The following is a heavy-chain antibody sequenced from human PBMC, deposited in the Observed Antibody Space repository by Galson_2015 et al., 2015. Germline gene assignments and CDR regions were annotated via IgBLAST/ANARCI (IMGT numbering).Heavy chain of an antibody. CDR3: GRDLTGASDY. Sequence: SLRLSCAASGFTFSTYWMHWVRQAPGKGLVWVSHINNDATTTHYADSVKGRFTTSRDNAKNTLHLQMNSLRAEDTAVYYCGRDLTGASDYWGQGTLVTVSS. D-gene: IGHD3-9*01. CDR2: INNDATTT. CDR1: GFTFSTYW. J-gene: IGHJ4*02. V-gene: IGHV3-74*01.